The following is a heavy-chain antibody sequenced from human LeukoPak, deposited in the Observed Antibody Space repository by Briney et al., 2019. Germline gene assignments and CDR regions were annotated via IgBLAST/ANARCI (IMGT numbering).Heavy chain of an antibody. D-gene: IGHD3-10*01. CDR3: ARDRVMVRGVIGY. CDR2: INPNSGGT. V-gene: IGHV1-2*02. Sequence: ASVKVSCKASGYTFTGYYMHWVRQAPGQGLEWMGWINPNSGGTNYAQKFQGRVTMTRDTSISTAYMELSRLRSDDTAVYYCARDRVMVRGVIGYWGQGTLVTVSS. CDR1: GYTFTGYY. J-gene: IGHJ4*02.